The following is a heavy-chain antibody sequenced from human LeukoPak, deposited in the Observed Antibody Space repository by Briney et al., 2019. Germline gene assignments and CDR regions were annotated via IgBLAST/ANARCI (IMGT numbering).Heavy chain of an antibody. CDR1: GYTFTSYY. D-gene: IGHD3-10*01. Sequence: ASVKVSCKASGYTFTSYYMHSVRQAPGQGLEWMGIINPSGGSTSYAQKFQGRVTMTRDTSTSTVYMELSSLRSEDTAVYYCAREGVVRGVISNPYNWFDPWGQGTLVTVSS. V-gene: IGHV1-46*01. CDR2: INPSGGST. CDR3: AREGVVRGVISNPYNWFDP. J-gene: IGHJ5*02.